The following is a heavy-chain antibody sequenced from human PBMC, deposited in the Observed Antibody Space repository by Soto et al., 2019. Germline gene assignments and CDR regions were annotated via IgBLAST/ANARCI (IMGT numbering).Heavy chain of an antibody. CDR1: GGSFSGYY. J-gene: IGHJ1*01. V-gene: IGHV4-34*01. D-gene: IGHD3-3*01. CDR2: INHSGST. CDR3: ARSGYFAEYLQE. Sequence: SETLSLTCAVYGGSFSGYYWTWIRQPPGKGLEWIGEINHSGSTNYNPSLKSRVTISVDTSKNQFSLKLNSVTAADTAVYYCARSGYFAEYLQEWGQGTQVTVSS.